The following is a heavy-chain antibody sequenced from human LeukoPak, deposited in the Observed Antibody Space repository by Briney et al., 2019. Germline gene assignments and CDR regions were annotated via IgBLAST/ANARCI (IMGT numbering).Heavy chain of an antibody. CDR2: IKQDGSEK. V-gene: IGHV3-7*03. CDR3: ARVRFFDWFTLDY. D-gene: IGHD3-9*01. J-gene: IGHJ4*02. CDR1: GFTFSSYW. Sequence: PGGSLRLSCAASGFTFSSYWMSWVRQAPGKGLEWVANIKQDGSEKYYVDSVKGRFTISRDNAKNSLYLQMNSLRAEDTAVYYCARVRFFDWFTLDYWGQGTLVTVSS.